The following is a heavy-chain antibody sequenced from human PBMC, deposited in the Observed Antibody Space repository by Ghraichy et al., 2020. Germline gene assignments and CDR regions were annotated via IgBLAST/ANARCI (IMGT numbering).Heavy chain of an antibody. V-gene: IGHV1-18*04. J-gene: IGHJ6*02. CDR2: ISAYNGNT. CDR3: ARATRNWNSDYYYGMDV. Sequence: ASVKVSCKASGYTFTTYGVSWVRQAPGQGLEWMGWISAYNGNTNYAQKLQGRVTMTTDTSTSTAYMELRSLRSDDTAVYYCARATRNWNSDYYYGMDVWGQGTTVTVSS. CDR1: GYTFTTYG. D-gene: IGHD1-7*01.